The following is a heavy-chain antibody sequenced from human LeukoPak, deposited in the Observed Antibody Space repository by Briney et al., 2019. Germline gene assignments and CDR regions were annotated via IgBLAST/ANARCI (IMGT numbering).Heavy chain of an antibody. CDR2: ISYDGSNK. D-gene: IGHD5-18*01. Sequence: QTGGSLRLSCAASGFTFSSYAMHWVRQAPGKGLEWVAVISYDGSNKYYADSVKGRFTISRDNSKNTLYLQMNSLRAEDTAVYYCAKEARIQLWEYYMDVWGKGTTVTISS. CDR3: AKEARIQLWEYYMDV. V-gene: IGHV3-30*04. CDR1: GFTFSSYA. J-gene: IGHJ6*03.